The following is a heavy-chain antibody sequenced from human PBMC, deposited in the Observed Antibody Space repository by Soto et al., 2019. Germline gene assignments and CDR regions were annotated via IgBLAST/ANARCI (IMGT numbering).Heavy chain of an antibody. CDR1: GFTFNNAW. V-gene: IGHV3-15*07. Sequence: PGGSLRLSCAASGFTFNNAWMNWVRQAPGKGLEWVGRIKSEIDGGTTDYVVPVKGRFTISRDDSTNTLYLQMNSLKTEDTAVYHCTTEKGYSTTWPHFDLWGQGTLVTVSS. D-gene: IGHD2-2*01. J-gene: IGHJ4*02. CDR3: TTEKGYSTTWPHFDL. CDR2: IKSEIDGGTT.